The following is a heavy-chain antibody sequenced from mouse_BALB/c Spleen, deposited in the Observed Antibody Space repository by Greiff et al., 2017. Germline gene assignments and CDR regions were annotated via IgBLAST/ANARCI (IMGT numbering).Heavy chain of an antibody. CDR3: ARDEDYDGPYAMDY. J-gene: IGHJ4*01. Sequence: VQLKESGPGLVAPSQSLSITCTVSGFSLTGYGVNWVRQPPGKGLEWLGMIWGDGSTDYNSALKARLSIIKDNSKSQVFLKMNSLQTDDTARYYCARDEDYDGPYAMDYWGQGTSVTVSS. D-gene: IGHD2-4*01. V-gene: IGHV2-6-7*01. CDR1: GFSLTGYG. CDR2: IWGDGST.